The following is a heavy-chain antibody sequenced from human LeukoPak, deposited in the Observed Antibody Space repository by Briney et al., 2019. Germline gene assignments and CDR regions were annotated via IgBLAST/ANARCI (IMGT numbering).Heavy chain of an antibody. V-gene: IGHV4-61*08. J-gene: IGHJ4*02. CDR3: ARGQRAGNLAARAFDN. D-gene: IGHD3-10*01. Sequence: PSETLSLTCTVSGGSISSGDYYWSWIRQPPGKGLEWIAEINHSGSTNYNPTLKSRVTLSVDWSKNQFSLKVSSVTAADTAVYYCARGQRAGNLAARAFDNWGPGTPVTVS. CDR2: INHSGST. CDR1: GGSISSGDYY.